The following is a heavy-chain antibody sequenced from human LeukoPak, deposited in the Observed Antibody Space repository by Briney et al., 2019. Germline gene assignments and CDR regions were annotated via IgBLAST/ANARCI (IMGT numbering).Heavy chain of an antibody. J-gene: IGHJ6*02. CDR3: ARGRYNWNDPTLMDV. V-gene: IGHV3-48*03. Sequence: GGSLRLSCAASGFTFSTYWMYWVRQAPGKGLEWISYISTRGPTTFYADSVKGRFTISRDSAKNSLYLQMNSLRAEDTAIYYCARGRYNWNDPTLMDVWGLGTTDTVSS. CDR2: ISTRGPTT. CDR1: GFTFSTYW. D-gene: IGHD1-1*01.